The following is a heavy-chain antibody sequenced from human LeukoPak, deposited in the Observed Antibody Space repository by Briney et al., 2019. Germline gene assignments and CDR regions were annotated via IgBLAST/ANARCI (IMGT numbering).Heavy chain of an antibody. V-gene: IGHV4-39*07. CDR3: ARDQQAGYSSGWYMTPPQPYDY. Sequence: PSETLSLTCTVSGGSISSSSYYWGWIRQPPGKGLEWIGSIYYSGSTYYNPSLKSRVTISVDTSKNQFSLKLSSVTAADTAVYYCARDQQAGYSSGWYMTPPQPYDYWGQGTLVTVSS. CDR2: IYYSGST. D-gene: IGHD6-19*01. CDR1: GGSISSSSYY. J-gene: IGHJ4*02.